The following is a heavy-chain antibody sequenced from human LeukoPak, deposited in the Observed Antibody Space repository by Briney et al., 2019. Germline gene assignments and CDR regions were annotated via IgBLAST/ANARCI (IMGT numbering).Heavy chain of an antibody. V-gene: IGHV4-59*12. CDR3: ARVTRHYYDSSGYYYRAEYFQH. J-gene: IGHJ1*01. CDR2: IYYSGST. CDR1: GGSISSYY. Sequence: SETLSLTCTVSGGSISSYYWSWIRQPPGKGLEWIGYIYYSGSTNYNPSLKSRVTISVDTSKNQFSLKLSSVTAADTAVYYCARVTRHYYDSSGYYYRAEYFQHWGQGTLVTVSS. D-gene: IGHD3-22*01.